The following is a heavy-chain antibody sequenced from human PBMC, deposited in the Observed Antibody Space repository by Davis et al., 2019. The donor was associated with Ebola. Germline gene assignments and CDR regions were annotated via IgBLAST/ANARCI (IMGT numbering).Heavy chain of an antibody. D-gene: IGHD5-18*01. CDR1: GFTFTSSA. CDR3: ARDKGDTAMVTLSVYFDY. Sequence: SVKVSCKASGFTFTSSAVQWVRQARGQRLEWIGWIVVGSGNTNYAQKFQERVTMTRDTSTSTVYMELSSLRSEDTAVYYCARDKGDTAMVTLSVYFDYWGQGTLVTVSS. V-gene: IGHV1-58*01. CDR2: IVVGSGNT. J-gene: IGHJ4*02.